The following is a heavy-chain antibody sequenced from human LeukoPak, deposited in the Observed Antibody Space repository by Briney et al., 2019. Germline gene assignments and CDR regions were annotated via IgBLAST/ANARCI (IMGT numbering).Heavy chain of an antibody. V-gene: IGHV3-7*01. CDR3: ARDPHSSSWFMVY. Sequence: GSLRLSCAASGFTFSSYWMSWVRQAPGKGLEWVANIKQDGSEKYYVDSVKGRFTISRDNAKNSLYLQMNSLRAEDTAVYYCARDPHSSSWFMVYWGQGTLVTVSS. CDR2: IKQDGSEK. CDR1: GFTFSSYW. D-gene: IGHD6-13*01. J-gene: IGHJ4*02.